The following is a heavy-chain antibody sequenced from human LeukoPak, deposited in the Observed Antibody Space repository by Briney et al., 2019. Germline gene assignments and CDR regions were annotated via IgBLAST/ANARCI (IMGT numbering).Heavy chain of an antibody. D-gene: IGHD4-23*01. CDR1: GGSFSCYY. CDR2: INHSGST. J-gene: IGHJ4*02. CDR3: ARRKSLYYGGKPYDY. V-gene: IGHV4-34*01. Sequence: SETLSLTCAVYGGSFSCYYWSWIRQPPGKGLEWIGEINHSGSTNYNPSLKSRVTISVDTSKNQFSLKLSSVTAADTAVYYCARRKSLYYGGKPYDYWGQGTLVTVSS.